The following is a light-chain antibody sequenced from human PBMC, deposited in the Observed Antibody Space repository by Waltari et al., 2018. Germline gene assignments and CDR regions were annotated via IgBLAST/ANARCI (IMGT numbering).Light chain of an antibody. Sequence: QSALAQPASVSGSPGQSITISCTGTSSDVGSYNLVSCYQQHPGKVPKLMIYEVIKRPAGVSNRFSGSKSVNTASLTISGIQAEDEADYYCCSYVGGSSLIFGGGTKLTVL. J-gene: IGLJ2*01. CDR2: EVI. CDR3: CSYVGGSSLI. V-gene: IGLV2-23*02. CDR1: SSDVGSYNL.